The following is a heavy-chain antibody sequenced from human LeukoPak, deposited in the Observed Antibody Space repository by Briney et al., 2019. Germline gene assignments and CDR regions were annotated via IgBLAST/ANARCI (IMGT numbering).Heavy chain of an antibody. CDR2: ISSSSIYI. CDR1: GFTFSLYN. V-gene: IGHV3-21*01. CDR3: ARDIRLMGAIYNFDY. Sequence: GSLRLSCAASGFTFSLYNMNWVRQAPGTGLEWVSSISSSSIYIYYADSVKGRFTISRDNAKNSLYLQMNSLRAEDTAVYYCARDIRLMGAIYNFDYWGQGTLVTVSS. J-gene: IGHJ4*02. D-gene: IGHD1-26*01.